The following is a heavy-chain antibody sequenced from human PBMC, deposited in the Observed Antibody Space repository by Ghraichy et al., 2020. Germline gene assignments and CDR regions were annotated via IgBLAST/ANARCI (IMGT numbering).Heavy chain of an antibody. Sequence: GGSLRLSCAASGFTFSSYAMSWVRQAPGKGLEWVSAISGSGGSTYYADSVKGRFTISRDNSKNTLYLQMNSLRAEDTAVYYCAKVCGFWSGYRETQDRAFDIWGQGTMVTVSS. D-gene: IGHD3-3*01. CDR2: ISGSGGST. V-gene: IGHV3-23*01. CDR3: AKVCGFWSGYRETQDRAFDI. J-gene: IGHJ3*02. CDR1: GFTFSSYA.